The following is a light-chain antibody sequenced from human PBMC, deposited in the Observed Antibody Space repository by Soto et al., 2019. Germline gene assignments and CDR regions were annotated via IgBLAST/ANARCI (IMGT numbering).Light chain of an antibody. J-gene: IGKJ1*01. V-gene: IGKV3-20*01. CDR3: QQYGSSPRT. CDR2: GAS. CDR1: QSVSSNY. Sequence: EIVLTQSPGTLSLSPVERATLSCRASQSVSSNYLAWYQQKPGQAPRLLIYGASSRATGIPDRFSGSGSGTDFTLSISRLESEDFAVYYCQQYGSSPRTFGQGTKVDIK.